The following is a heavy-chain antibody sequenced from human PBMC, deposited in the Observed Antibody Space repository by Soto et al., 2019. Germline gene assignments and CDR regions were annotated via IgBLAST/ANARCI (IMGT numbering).Heavy chain of an antibody. J-gene: IGHJ4*02. CDR2: INAANGYT. D-gene: IGHD3-10*01. V-gene: IGHV1-3*01. CDR1: GYSFTSFP. Sequence: QVQLVQSGAEVKKPGASVKVSCKASGYSFTSFPIHWVRQAPGQGLECMGWINAANGYTRYSQKFQGRVTITRDTSATTAYMDLSSLTSEDTAVYYCARGGGLDDWGQGTLITASS. CDR3: ARGGGLDD.